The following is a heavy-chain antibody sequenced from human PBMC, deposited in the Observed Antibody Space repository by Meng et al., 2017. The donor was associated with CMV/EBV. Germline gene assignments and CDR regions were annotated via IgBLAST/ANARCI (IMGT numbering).Heavy chain of an antibody. V-gene: IGHV3-21*01. CDR3: ARSRPRSTCSSTSCYGVGY. J-gene: IGHJ4*02. CDR1: GFTFSSYS. Sequence: GGSLRLSCAASGFTFSSYSMNWVRQAPGKGLEWVSSISSSSSYIYYADSMKGRFTISRDNAKNSLYLQMNSLRAEDTAVYYCARSRPRSTCSSTSCYGVGYWGQGTLVTVSS. D-gene: IGHD2-2*01. CDR2: ISSSSSYI.